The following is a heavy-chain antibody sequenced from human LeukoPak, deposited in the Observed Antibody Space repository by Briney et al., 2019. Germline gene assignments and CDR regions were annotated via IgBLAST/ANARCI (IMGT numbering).Heavy chain of an antibody. Sequence: ASVKVSCKASGYTFTSYGISWVRQAPGQGLEWMGWISAHNGNTNYAQKLQGRVTMTTDTSTSTPYMELRSLRSDDTAVYYCARTSLTYYDFWSGYWRTSFDYWGQGTLVTVSS. CDR3: ARTSLTYYDFWSGYWRTSFDY. J-gene: IGHJ4*02. V-gene: IGHV1-18*01. D-gene: IGHD3-3*01. CDR1: GYTFTSYG. CDR2: ISAHNGNT.